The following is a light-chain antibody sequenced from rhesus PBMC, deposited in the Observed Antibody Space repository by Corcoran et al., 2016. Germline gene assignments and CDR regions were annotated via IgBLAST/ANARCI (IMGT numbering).Light chain of an antibody. Sequence: DIQMTQSPSSLSASVGDRVTITCRASQGISTYLNWYQQQPGKAPKRLIYAASSLESGVPSRFSGSGSGTDFTLTISSLQPEDFATYYCLQYNSDLYTFGGGTKVEIK. CDR3: LQYNSDLYT. J-gene: IGKJ4*01. CDR1: QGISTY. V-gene: IGKV1-43*02. CDR2: AAS.